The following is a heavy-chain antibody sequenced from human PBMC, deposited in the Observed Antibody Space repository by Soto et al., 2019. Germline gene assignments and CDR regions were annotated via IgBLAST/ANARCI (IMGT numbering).Heavy chain of an antibody. D-gene: IGHD2-15*01. V-gene: IGHV1-69*01. Sequence: QVQLVQSGAEVKKPGSSVKVSCKASGGTFSSYAISWVRQAPGQGLEWMGGIIPIFGTANYAQKVQGRVTITADESTSTAYMELSSLRSEDTTVYYCARDQYCSGGSCYLDGMDVWGQGTTVTVSS. CDR2: IIPIFGTA. CDR1: GGTFSSYA. J-gene: IGHJ6*02. CDR3: ARDQYCSGGSCYLDGMDV.